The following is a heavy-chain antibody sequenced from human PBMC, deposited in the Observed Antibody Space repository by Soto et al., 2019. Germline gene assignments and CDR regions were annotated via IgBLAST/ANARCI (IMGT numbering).Heavy chain of an antibody. CDR1: GGSISSGGYY. D-gene: IGHD2-2*01. CDR2: IYYSGST. V-gene: IGHV4-31*03. J-gene: IGHJ3*02. Sequence: QVQLQESGPGLVKPSQTLSLTCTVSGGSISSGGYYWSWIRQHPGKGLEWIGYIYYSGSTYYTPSLKSRVTISVDTSKNQFSLKLSSVTAADTAVYYCARYCSSTSCYGPPYAFDIWGQGTMVTVSS. CDR3: ARYCSSTSCYGPPYAFDI.